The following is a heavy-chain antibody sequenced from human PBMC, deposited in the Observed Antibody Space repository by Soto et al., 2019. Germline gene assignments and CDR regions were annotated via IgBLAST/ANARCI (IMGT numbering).Heavy chain of an antibody. Sequence: GGSLRLSCAASGFTFRNYGMNWVRQAPGKGLEWVSYIGIGSSTKYYADSVKGRFTISRDNAKNSLYLQMNSLRAEDTAVYYCARAQLYYNDISGRPLNAFDIWGQGTMVTVSS. CDR1: GFTFRNYG. CDR2: IGIGSSTK. D-gene: IGHD3-22*01. J-gene: IGHJ3*02. CDR3: ARAQLYYNDISGRPLNAFDI. V-gene: IGHV3-48*01.